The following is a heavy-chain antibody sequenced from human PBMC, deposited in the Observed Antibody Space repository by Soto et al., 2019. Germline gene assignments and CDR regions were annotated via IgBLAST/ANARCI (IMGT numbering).Heavy chain of an antibody. CDR3: ARVFTPYGSGTPRGGYYYMDV. D-gene: IGHD3-10*01. CDR1: GDSVSSNSAA. J-gene: IGHJ6*03. Sequence: PSQTLSLTCAISGDSVSSNSAAWNWIRQSPSRGLEWLGRTYYRSKWYNDYAVSVKSRITINPDTSKNQFSLKLSSVTAADTAVYYCARVFTPYGSGTPRGGYYYMDVWGKGTTVTVSS. CDR2: TYYRSKWYN. V-gene: IGHV6-1*01.